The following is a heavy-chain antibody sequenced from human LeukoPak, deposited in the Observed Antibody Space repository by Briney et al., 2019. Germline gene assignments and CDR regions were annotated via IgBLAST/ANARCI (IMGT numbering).Heavy chain of an antibody. V-gene: IGHV4-59*01. CDR2: IYYSGST. J-gene: IGHJ4*02. Sequence: SETLSLTCTVSGGSISSYYRSWIRQPPGKGLEWIGYIYYSGSTNYNPSLKSRVTISVDTSKNQFSLKLSSVTAADTAVYYCASGPVSYSSGWYFNYWGQGTLVTVSS. CDR1: GGSISSYY. D-gene: IGHD6-19*01. CDR3: ASGPVSYSSGWYFNY.